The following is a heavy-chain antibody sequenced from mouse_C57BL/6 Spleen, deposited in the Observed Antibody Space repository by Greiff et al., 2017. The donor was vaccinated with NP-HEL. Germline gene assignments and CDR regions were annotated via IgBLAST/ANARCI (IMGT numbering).Heavy chain of an antibody. CDR1: GFTFSSYA. CDR3: ARDLGYGSSPFDY. V-gene: IGHV5-4*01. Sequence: DVMLVESGGGLVKPGGSLKLSCAASGFTFSSYAMSWVRQTPEKRLEWVATISDGGSYTYYPDNVKGRFTISRDNAKNNLYLQMSHLKSEDTAMYYCARDLGYGSSPFDYWGQGTTLTVSS. J-gene: IGHJ2*01. D-gene: IGHD1-1*01. CDR2: ISDGGSYT.